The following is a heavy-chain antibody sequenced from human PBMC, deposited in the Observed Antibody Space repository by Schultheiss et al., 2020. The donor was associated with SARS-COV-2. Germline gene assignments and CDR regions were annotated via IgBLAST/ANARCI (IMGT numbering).Heavy chain of an antibody. Sequence: ASVKVSCKASGYTFTSYYMHWVRQAPGQGLEWMGWISAYNGNTNYAQKLQGRVTMTTDTSTSTAYMELRSLRSDDTALYYCAKVMATRTYYYYYAMDVWGQGTAVTVSS. J-gene: IGHJ6*02. V-gene: IGHV1-18*04. CDR3: AKVMATRTYYYYYAMDV. D-gene: IGHD4-23*01. CDR2: ISAYNGNT. CDR1: GYTFTSYY.